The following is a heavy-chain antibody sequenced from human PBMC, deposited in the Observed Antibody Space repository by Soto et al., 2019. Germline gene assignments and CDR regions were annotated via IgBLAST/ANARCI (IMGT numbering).Heavy chain of an antibody. J-gene: IGHJ4*02. CDR2: IKQDGSEK. CDR3: ARYYDFWSGYLTDYTRHRKTDY. D-gene: IGHD3-3*01. CDR1: GFTFSSYW. Sequence: GSLRLSCAASGFTFSSYWMSWVRQAPGKGLEWVANIKQDGSEKYYVDSVKGRFTISRDNAKNSLYLQMNSLRAEDTAVYYCARYYDFWSGYLTDYTRHRKTDYWGQGTLVTVSS. V-gene: IGHV3-7*01.